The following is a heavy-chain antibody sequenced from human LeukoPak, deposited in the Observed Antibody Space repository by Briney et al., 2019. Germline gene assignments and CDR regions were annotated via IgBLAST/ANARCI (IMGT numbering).Heavy chain of an antibody. J-gene: IGHJ4*02. CDR2: IYYSGST. V-gene: IGHV4-39*01. D-gene: IGHD6-19*01. Sequence: SETLSLTCTVSGGSISSSSYYWGWIRQPPGKGLEWIGSIYYSGSTYYNPSLKSRVTISVDTSKNQFSLKLSSVTAADTAVYYCARHLEAEYYFGYWGQGTLVTVSS. CDR1: GGSISSSSYY. CDR3: ARHLEAEYYFGY.